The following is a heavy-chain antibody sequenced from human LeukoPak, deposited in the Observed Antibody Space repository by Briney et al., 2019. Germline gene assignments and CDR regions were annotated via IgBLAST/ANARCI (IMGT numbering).Heavy chain of an antibody. Sequence: ASVKVSCKGPGYTFTIDYIHWVRQAPGQGLEWMGIINPSGGSTSYAQKFQGRVTMTRDTSTSTVYMELSSLRSEDTAVYYCARWIGGGLDYLGQGALVTVSS. CDR3: ARWIGGGLDY. V-gene: IGHV1-46*01. CDR1: GYTFTIDY. J-gene: IGHJ4*02. CDR2: INPSGGST. D-gene: IGHD4-23*01.